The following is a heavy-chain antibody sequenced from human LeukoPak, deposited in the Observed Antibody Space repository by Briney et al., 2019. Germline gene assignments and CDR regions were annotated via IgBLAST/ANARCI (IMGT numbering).Heavy chain of an antibody. CDR3: ARDPGAYFDY. Sequence: PGGSLRLSCAASGFXFTNYWIHWVRQAPGKGLVWVSHINTDGSSTNYADSVKGRFTISRDNAKNTLYLQMNSLRAEDTAVYYCARDPGAYFDYWGQGTLVTVSS. V-gene: IGHV3-74*01. D-gene: IGHD3-16*01. CDR2: INTDGSST. J-gene: IGHJ4*02. CDR1: GFXFTNYW.